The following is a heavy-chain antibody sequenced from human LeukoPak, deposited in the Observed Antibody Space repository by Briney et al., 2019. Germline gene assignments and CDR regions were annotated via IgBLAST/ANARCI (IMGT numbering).Heavy chain of an antibody. CDR2: IIPSGGST. Sequence: ASVKVSCKAPGYTFTSYYMHWVRQAPGQGLEWMGIIIPSGGSTSYAQKFQGRVTMTRDTSTSTVYMELSSLRSEDTAVYYCARSGGGAKEYYDILDDWFDPWGQGTLVTVSS. V-gene: IGHV1-46*01. CDR3: ARSGGGAKEYYDILDDWFDP. D-gene: IGHD3-9*01. J-gene: IGHJ5*02. CDR1: GYTFTSYY.